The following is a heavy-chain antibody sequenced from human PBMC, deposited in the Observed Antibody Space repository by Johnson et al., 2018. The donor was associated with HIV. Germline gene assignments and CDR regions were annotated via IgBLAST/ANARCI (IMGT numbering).Heavy chain of an antibody. CDR3: ARPAYSGTWTDAFDI. CDR2: INWSRSST. D-gene: IGHD1-26*01. V-gene: IGHV3-20*04. J-gene: IGHJ3*02. Sequence: VQLVESGGRVVRPGGSLRLSCAASGFTFHDYGMTWVRQAPGKGLEWVSGINWSRSSTDYADSVKGRFTISRDHAKSSLYLQMNSLRAEDTALYYCARPAYSGTWTDAFDIWGQGTMVTVSS. CDR1: GFTFHDYG.